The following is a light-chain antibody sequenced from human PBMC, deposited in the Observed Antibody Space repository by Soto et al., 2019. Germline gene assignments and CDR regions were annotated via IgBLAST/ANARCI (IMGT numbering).Light chain of an antibody. V-gene: IGLV1-44*01. CDR1: SSNIGSHF. CDR3: ATWDDSLNGLV. J-gene: IGLJ3*02. Sequence: QLVLTQPPSASGTPGQRVTISCSGSSSNIGSHFVNWYQQLPGTAPKLLMYNNDQRPSGVPDRFSGAKYGTSASLAISGLQSDDEADYHCATWDDSLNGLVFGGGNKLTVL. CDR2: NND.